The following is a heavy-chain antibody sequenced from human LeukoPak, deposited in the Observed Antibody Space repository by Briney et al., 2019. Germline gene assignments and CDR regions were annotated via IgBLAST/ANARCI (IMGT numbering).Heavy chain of an antibody. D-gene: IGHD4-11*01. Sequence: ASVKVSCKASGYTFTSYYMHWVRQAPGQGLEWMGIINPSGDSTSYAQKFQGRVTMTRDMSTSTVYMELSSLRSEDTAVYYCARSVTTLGFDYWGQGTLVTVSS. CDR3: ARSVTTLGFDY. CDR2: INPSGDST. J-gene: IGHJ4*02. V-gene: IGHV1-46*01. CDR1: GYTFTSYY.